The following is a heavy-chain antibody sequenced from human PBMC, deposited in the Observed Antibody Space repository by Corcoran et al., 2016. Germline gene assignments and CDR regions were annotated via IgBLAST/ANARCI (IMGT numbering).Heavy chain of an antibody. CDR1: GGSITNYY. Sequence: QVQLQESGPGLLKPSETLSLTCTVSGGSITNYYWSWIRQPPGKGLEWIAYINYSGTTSYNPTLKSRVTISVDTSKNQFSLELRSVTAADTAVYYCARHMPGPFDIWGQGTVVTVSS. V-gene: IGHV4-59*01. J-gene: IGHJ3*02. CDR2: INYSGTT. CDR3: ARHMPGPFDI. D-gene: IGHD2-2*01.